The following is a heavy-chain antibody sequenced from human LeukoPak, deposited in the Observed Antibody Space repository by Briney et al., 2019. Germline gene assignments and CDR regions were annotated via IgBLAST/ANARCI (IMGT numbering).Heavy chain of an antibody. CDR2: IYTSGST. D-gene: IGHD3-22*01. CDR1: DGSISSYF. CDR3: ARDRHTAYYSDSSGYGYFDY. J-gene: IGHJ4*02. V-gene: IGHV4-4*07. Sequence: SETLSLTCTVSDGSISSYFWSWIRQPAGKGLEWIGRIYTSGSTNYNPPLKSRVTMSVDTSKNQFSLKLSSVTAADTAVYYCARDRHTAYYSDSSGYGYFDYWDQGTLVTVST.